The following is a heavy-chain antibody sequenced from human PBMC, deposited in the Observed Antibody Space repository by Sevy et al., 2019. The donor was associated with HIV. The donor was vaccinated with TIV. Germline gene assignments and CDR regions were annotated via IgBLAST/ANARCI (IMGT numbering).Heavy chain of an antibody. CDR1: GFTLSSQA. CDR3: AIEGTHRRRDY. J-gene: IGHJ4*02. Sequence: GGSLRLSCAASGFTLSSQAMSWVRQSPGKGQKWVSIISASGDDTYYADSVKGRFTISRDNSKNTLYLQMNGLRAEDTAVYYCAIEGTHRRRDYGGRGTLVTVSS. CDR2: ISASGDDT. V-gene: IGHV3-23*01.